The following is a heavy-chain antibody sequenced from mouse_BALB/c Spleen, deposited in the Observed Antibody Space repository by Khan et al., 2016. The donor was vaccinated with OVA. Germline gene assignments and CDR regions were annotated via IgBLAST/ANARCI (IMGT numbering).Heavy chain of an antibody. V-gene: IGHV9-3-1*01. CDR3: ARSASYWFFDV. J-gene: IGHJ1*03. CDR2: INTYTGEP. Sequence: QIQLVQSGPELKKPGETVKISCKASGYTFTNYGMNWVKQAPGKGLKWMGWINTYTGEPTYADDFKGRFAFSLETSATTAYLQINNLKNEDTATXFCARSASYWFFDVWGTGTTVTVSS. D-gene: IGHD6-1*01. CDR1: GYTFTNYG.